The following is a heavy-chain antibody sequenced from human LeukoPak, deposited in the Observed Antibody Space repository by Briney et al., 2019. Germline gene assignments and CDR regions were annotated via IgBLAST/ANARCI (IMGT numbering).Heavy chain of an antibody. Sequence: SSETLSLTCAVSGYSISSGYYWGWIRQPPGKGLEWIGSIYHSGSTYYNPSLKSRVTISVDTSKNQFSLKLSSVTAADTAVYYCARAASGYGFLDAFDIWGQGTMVTVSS. J-gene: IGHJ3*02. V-gene: IGHV4-38-2*01. CDR3: ARAASGYGFLDAFDI. CDR2: IYHSGST. CDR1: GYSISSGYY. D-gene: IGHD5-12*01.